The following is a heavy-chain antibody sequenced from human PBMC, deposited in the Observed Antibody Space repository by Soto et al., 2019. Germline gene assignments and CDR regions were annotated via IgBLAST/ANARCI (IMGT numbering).Heavy chain of an antibody. CDR2: ISYDGSNK. Sequence: QVQLVESGGGVVQPGRSLRLSCAASGFTFSSYAMHWVRQAPGKGLEWVAVISYDGSNKYYADSVKGRFTISRDNSKNTLYLQMNSMSAEDTAVYYCAREVGAVAGSNWFDPWGQGTLVTVSS. J-gene: IGHJ5*02. CDR3: AREVGAVAGSNWFDP. V-gene: IGHV3-30-3*01. D-gene: IGHD6-19*01. CDR1: GFTFSSYA.